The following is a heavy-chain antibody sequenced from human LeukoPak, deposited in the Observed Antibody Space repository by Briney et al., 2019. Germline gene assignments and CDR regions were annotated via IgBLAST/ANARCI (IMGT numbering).Heavy chain of an antibody. V-gene: IGHV3-23*01. D-gene: IGHD1-1*01. CDR2: ISNSDYNT. CDR1: GFTFSSYA. CDR3: GKATGTLGN. Sequence: GGSLRLSCAASGFTFSSYAMSWVRQAPGKGLEWVSTISNSDYNTYYTDSVKGRFTISRDNSKNTLYLQMSSLTADDTAIYYCGKATGTLGNWGQGTLVTVSS. J-gene: IGHJ4*02.